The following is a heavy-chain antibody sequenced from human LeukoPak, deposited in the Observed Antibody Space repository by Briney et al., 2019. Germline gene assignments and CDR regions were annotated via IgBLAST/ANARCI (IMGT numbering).Heavy chain of an antibody. CDR1: GFTFRSYW. J-gene: IGHJ4*02. D-gene: IGHD1-26*01. V-gene: IGHV3-7*01. CDR2: IKQDGGEI. Sequence: PGGSLRLSCVASGFTFRSYWMSWVRQAPGKGLEWVANIKQDGGEIYYVDSVKGRFTISRDNAKNSLYLQMNSLRAEDTAVYYCARDLRRIVGATTGFDYWGQGTLVTVSS. CDR3: ARDLRRIVGATTGFDY.